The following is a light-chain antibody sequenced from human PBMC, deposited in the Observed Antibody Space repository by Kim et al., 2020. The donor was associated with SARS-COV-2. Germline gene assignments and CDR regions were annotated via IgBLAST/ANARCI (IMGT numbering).Light chain of an antibody. Sequence: RATINCKSSQSVLYSSNNKNYLAWYQQKPGQPPKLLIYWASTRDSGVPDRFSGSGSVTDFTLTISSLQAEDVAVYYCQQYYNAPYTFGQGTKLEI. CDR2: WAS. V-gene: IGKV4-1*01. CDR1: QSVLYSSNNKNY. J-gene: IGKJ2*01. CDR3: QQYYNAPYT.